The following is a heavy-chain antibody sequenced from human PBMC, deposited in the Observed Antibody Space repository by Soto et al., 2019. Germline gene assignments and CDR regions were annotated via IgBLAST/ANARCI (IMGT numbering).Heavy chain of an antibody. V-gene: IGHV4-30-4*01. D-gene: IGHD7-27*01. CDR1: GGSISTVDYW. CDR3: ARGPSGDKVDS. Sequence: QVQLQESGPGLVKPSQTLSLTCTVSGGSISTVDYWWSWIRQSPDMGLEWIGHIYDGGRTYNNPYLESRVTISVDTSKSSLSLTLSSVSAADTAVYYCARGPSGDKVDSWGQGTLVTVSS. CDR2: IYDGGRT. J-gene: IGHJ4*02.